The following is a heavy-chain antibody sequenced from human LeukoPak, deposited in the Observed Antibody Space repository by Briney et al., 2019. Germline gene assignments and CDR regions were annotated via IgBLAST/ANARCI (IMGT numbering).Heavy chain of an antibody. CDR2: IYTSGST. CDR1: GGSISSGSYY. J-gene: IGHJ4*02. V-gene: IGHV4-61*02. CDR3: ARESYYDSY. D-gene: IGHD3-22*01. Sequence: SQTLSLTCTVSGGSISSGSYYWSWIRQPAGKGLEWIGRIYTSGSTNYNPSLKSRVTISVHTSKNQCSLKLSSVTAADTAVYYCARESYYDSYWGQGTLVTVSS.